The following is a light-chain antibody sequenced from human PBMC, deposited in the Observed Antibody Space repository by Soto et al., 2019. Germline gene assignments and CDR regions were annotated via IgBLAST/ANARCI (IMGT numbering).Light chain of an antibody. CDR1: ESISRY. CDR3: QQYNSYSYT. J-gene: IGKJ2*01. V-gene: IGKV1-5*03. CDR2: KAS. Sequence: DIQMTQSPSTLSASVGDRVTITCRASESISRYLAWYQQKPGKAPKLLIYKASSLESGVPSRFTGSGSGTEFTLTISSQQPDDFATYYCQQYNSYSYTFGQGTKLEIK.